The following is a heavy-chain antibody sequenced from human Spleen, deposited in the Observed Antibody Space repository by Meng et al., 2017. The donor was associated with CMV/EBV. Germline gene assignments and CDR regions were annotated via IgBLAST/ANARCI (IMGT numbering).Heavy chain of an antibody. V-gene: IGHV1-8*01. CDR1: GYTFTSYD. Sequence: ASVKVSCKASGYTFTSYDINWVRQATGQGLEWMGWMNPNSGNTGYAQKFQGRVTMTRNTSMSTAYMELRSLRSDDTAVYYCARLSGRYSGAFDIWGQGTTVTVSS. D-gene: IGHD1-26*01. CDR2: MNPNSGNT. CDR3: ARLSGRYSGAFDI. J-gene: IGHJ3*02.